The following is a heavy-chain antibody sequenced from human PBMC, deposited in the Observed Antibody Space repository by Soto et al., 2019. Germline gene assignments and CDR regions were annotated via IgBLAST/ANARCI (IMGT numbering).Heavy chain of an antibody. V-gene: IGHV1-18*01. CDR3: ARDRGHLSAYYFDS. Sequence: GASVKVSCKASGYTFTSYGITWVRQAPGQGLEWLGWISGYNGDTNYAQKVQGRVTLTADTSTSTAYMELRSLRSDDTAVYYCARDRGHLSAYYFDSWGQGDLVTVSS. J-gene: IGHJ4*02. CDR1: GYTFTSYG. CDR2: ISGYNGDT. D-gene: IGHD3-10*01.